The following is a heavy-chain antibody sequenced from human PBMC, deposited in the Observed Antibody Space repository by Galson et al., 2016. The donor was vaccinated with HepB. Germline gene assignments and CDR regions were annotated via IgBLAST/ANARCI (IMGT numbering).Heavy chain of an antibody. CDR3: ASYYAGFAGRGY. CDR2: IQTSGST. CDR1: GGSISSGSFH. V-gene: IGHV4-61*09. D-gene: IGHD3-16*01. J-gene: IGHJ4*02. Sequence: TLSLTCTVSGGSISSGSFHWSWIRQPAGKGLEWIGQIQTSGSTNCNPSLKSRVTISVDSSKNQFSLKLISVTAADTAVYYCASYYAGFAGRGYWGQGTLVTVSS.